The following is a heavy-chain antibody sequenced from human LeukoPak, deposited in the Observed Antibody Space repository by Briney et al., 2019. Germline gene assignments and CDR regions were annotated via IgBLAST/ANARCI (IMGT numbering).Heavy chain of an antibody. CDR3: AKGPAEQHPAEYFQH. V-gene: IGHV3-23*01. CDR1: GFTFSSYA. J-gene: IGHJ1*01. D-gene: IGHD6-13*01. Sequence: AGGSLRLSCVASGFTFSSYAMSWVRQAPGKGLEWVSAISGSGGSTYYADSVKGRFTISRDNSKNTLYLQMNSLRAEDTAVYYCAKGPAEQHPAEYFQHWGQGTLVTVSS. CDR2: ISGSGGST.